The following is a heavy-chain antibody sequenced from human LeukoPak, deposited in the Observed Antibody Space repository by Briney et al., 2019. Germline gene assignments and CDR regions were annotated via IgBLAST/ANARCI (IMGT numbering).Heavy chain of an antibody. Sequence: ASVKVSCKASGYTXTGHHMHWVRQAPGQGLEWMGWIDPNSGGTNYAQKFQGRVTVTRDTSISTAYMELSRLKSDDTAVYYCAKWRGYSSGWSGPFDDWGQGTLVTVSS. CDR3: AKWRGYSSGWSGPFDD. V-gene: IGHV1-2*02. J-gene: IGHJ4*01. CDR1: GYTXTGHH. CDR2: IDPNSGGT. D-gene: IGHD6-19*01.